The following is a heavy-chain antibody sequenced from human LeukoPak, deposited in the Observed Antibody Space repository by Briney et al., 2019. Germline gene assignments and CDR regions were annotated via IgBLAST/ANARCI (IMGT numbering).Heavy chain of an antibody. D-gene: IGHD1-26*01. CDR1: GFTFSSYA. Sequence: GGSLRLSCAASGFTFSSYAMSWVSPAPGKWMEWVSGISGSGGSTYYADSVKGRFTISRDNSKNTLYLQMNSLRAEDTAVYYCAKAGSYWDFDYWGQGTLVTVSS. J-gene: IGHJ4*02. CDR3: AKAGSYWDFDY. V-gene: IGHV3-23*01. CDR2: ISGSGGST.